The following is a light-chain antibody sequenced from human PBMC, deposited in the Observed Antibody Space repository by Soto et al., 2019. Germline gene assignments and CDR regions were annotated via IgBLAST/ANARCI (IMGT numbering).Light chain of an antibody. V-gene: IGLV2-23*01. J-gene: IGLJ1*01. Sequence: QSVLTQPASVSGSPGQSITISCTGTSNDVGSYNLVSWYQHHPGKAPKLMIFEGSKRPSGVSNRFSGSKSGNTASLTISGLQAEDEADFYYCSYAGSNYYVFGTGSKVTVL. CDR3: CSYAGSNYYV. CDR1: SNDVGSYNL. CDR2: EGS.